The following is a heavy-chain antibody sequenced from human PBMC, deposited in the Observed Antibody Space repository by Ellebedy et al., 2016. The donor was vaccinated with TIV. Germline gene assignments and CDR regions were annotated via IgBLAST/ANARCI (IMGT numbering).Heavy chain of an antibody. J-gene: IGHJ4*02. CDR3: AKASDTAMVKLIGY. CDR2: ISGSGGST. Sequence: GGSLRLSXAASGFTFSSYAMSWVRQAPGKGLEWVSAISGSGGSTYYADSVKGRFTISRDNSKNTLYLQMNSLRAEDTAVYYCAKASDTAMVKLIGYWGQGTLVTVSS. V-gene: IGHV3-23*01. D-gene: IGHD5-18*01. CDR1: GFTFSSYA.